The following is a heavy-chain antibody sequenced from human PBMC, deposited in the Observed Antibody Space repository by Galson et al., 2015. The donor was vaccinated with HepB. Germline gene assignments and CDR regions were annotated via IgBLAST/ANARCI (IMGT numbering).Heavy chain of an antibody. CDR2: ISGSGGST. V-gene: IGHV3-23*01. J-gene: IGHJ4*02. CDR3: ASVLRGYCSSTICFHFGY. CDR1: GFTFSSYA. Sequence: SLRLSCAASGFTFSSYAMSWVRQAPGKGLEWVSAISGSGGSTYYADSVKGRFTISRDNSKNTLYLQMNSLRAEDTAVYYCASVLRGYCSSTICFHFGYWGQGTLVTVSS. D-gene: IGHD2-2*01.